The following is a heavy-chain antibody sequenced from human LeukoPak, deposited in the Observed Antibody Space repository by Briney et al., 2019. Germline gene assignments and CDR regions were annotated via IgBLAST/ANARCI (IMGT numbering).Heavy chain of an antibody. V-gene: IGHV1-8*03. CDR1: GYTFTSYD. CDR2: MNPNSGNT. D-gene: IGHD3-3*01. J-gene: IGHJ5*02. CDR3: ARGGIFGVVITHWFDP. Sequence: AASVTVSCKASGYTFTSYDINWVRQATGQGLEWMGWMNPNSGNTGYAQKFQGRVTITRNTSISTAYMELSSLRSEDTAVYYCARGGIFGVVITHWFDPWGQGTLVTVSS.